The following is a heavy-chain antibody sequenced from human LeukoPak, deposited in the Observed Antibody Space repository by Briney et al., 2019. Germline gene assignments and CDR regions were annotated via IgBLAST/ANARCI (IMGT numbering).Heavy chain of an antibody. Sequence: GGSLRLSCAASGFTFSSYAMHWVRQAPGKGLQWVAVISYDGSNKYYADSVKGRFTISRDNSKNTLYLQMNSLRAEDTAVYYCARDSSTWIQLWLPPTYFDYWGQGTLVTVSS. CDR1: GFTFSSYA. CDR3: ARDSSTWIQLWLPPTYFDY. J-gene: IGHJ4*02. D-gene: IGHD5-18*01. V-gene: IGHV3-30-3*01. CDR2: ISYDGSNK.